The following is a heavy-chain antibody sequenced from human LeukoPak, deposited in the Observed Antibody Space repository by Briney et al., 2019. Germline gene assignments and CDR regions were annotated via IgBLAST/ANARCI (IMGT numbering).Heavy chain of an antibody. J-gene: IGHJ5*02. CDR1: GGTFSSYA. CDR2: IIPIFGTA. Sequence: GASVKVSCKASGGTFSSYAISWVRQAPGQGLEWMGGIIPIFGTANYAQKFQGRVTITADESTSTAYMEPSSLRSEDTAVYYCARDCPAYYYDSSGYSPWFDPWGQGTLVTVSS. CDR3: ARDCPAYYYDSSGYSPWFDP. V-gene: IGHV1-69*13. D-gene: IGHD3-22*01.